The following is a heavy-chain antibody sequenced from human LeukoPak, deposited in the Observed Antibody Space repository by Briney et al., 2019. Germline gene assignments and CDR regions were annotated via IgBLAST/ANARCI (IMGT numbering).Heavy chain of an antibody. V-gene: IGHV4-38-2*01. J-gene: IGHJ4*02. D-gene: IGHD3-22*01. CDR1: GYSISSGYY. CDR3: AGLYYYDSSGYYPTYFDY. CDR2: IYHSGST. Sequence: SETLSLTCAASGYSISSGYYWGWIRQPPGKGLEWNGSIYHSGSTYYNPSLESRVSISVDTSKNQFSLKLSSVTAADTAVYYCAGLYYYDSSGYYPTYFDYWGQGTLVTVSS.